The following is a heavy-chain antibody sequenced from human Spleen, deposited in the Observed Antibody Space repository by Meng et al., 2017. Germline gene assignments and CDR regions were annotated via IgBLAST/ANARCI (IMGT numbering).Heavy chain of an antibody. V-gene: IGHV1-69*01. J-gene: IGHJ4*02. D-gene: IGHD1-1*01. Sequence: QVQLVQAGAEVKKPGSPVKVSCKASGDTLSSYTISWVRQAPGQGLEWMGGMIPIFGTANYAQKFLGRVTITADESTTTAYMELSSLRSEDTAVYYCARLTTVTQPGMDYWGQGTLVTVSS. CDR1: GDTLSSYT. CDR2: MIPIFGTA. CDR3: ARLTTVTQPGMDY.